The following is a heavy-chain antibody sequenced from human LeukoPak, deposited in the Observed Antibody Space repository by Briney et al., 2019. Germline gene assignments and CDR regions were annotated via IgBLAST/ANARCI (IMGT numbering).Heavy chain of an antibody. V-gene: IGHV1-2*02. Sequence: ASVKVSCKASGYTFTSYYMHWVRQAPGQGLEWMGWINPNSGGTNYAQKFQGRVTMTRDTSISTAYMELSRLRSDDTAVYYCARDLMHYYDSSGYLDWGQGTLVTVSS. D-gene: IGHD3-22*01. J-gene: IGHJ4*02. CDR3: ARDLMHYYDSSGYLD. CDR1: GYTFTSYY. CDR2: INPNSGGT.